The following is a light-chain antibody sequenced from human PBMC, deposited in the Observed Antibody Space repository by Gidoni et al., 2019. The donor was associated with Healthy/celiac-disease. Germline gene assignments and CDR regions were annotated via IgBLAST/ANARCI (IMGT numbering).Light chain of an antibody. CDR1: HIGSKS. CDR3: QVWDSSSDHVV. J-gene: IGLJ2*01. Sequence: SYVLTQPPSVSVAPGKTARITCGGNHIGSKSVHWYQQKPGQAPVLVIDYDSDRPSGIPERFSGSNTGSTATLTISRVEAGDEADYYCQVWDSSSDHVVFGGGTKLTVL. V-gene: IGLV3-21*04. CDR2: YDS.